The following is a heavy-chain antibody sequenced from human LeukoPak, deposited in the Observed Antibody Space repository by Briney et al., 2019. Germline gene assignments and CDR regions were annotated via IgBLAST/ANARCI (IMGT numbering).Heavy chain of an antibody. CDR2: IFYGGNT. V-gene: IGHV4-39*07. CDR1: GASISSSSYY. D-gene: IGHD6-13*01. CDR3: ARVSSTSWYGIDF. Sequence: SETLSLTCTVSGASISSSSYYWGWIRQPPGKGLEWIGSIFYGGNTYYNPSLDSRVTMSVDTSKNEFSLILRSVTAADTAVYYCARVSSTSWYGIDFWGQGILVTVSS. J-gene: IGHJ4*02.